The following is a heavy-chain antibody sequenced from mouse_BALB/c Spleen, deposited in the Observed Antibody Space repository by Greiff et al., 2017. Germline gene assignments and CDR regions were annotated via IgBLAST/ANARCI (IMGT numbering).Heavy chain of an antibody. CDR1: GFTFSSYA. CDR3: ASHGYYFDY. Sequence: EVQGVESGGGLVKPGGSLKLSCAASGFTFSSYAMSWVRQTPEKRLEWVASISSGGSTYYPDSVKGRFTISRDNARNILYLQMSSLRSEDTAMYYCASHGYYFDYWGQGTTLTVSS. J-gene: IGHJ2*01. CDR2: ISSGGST. V-gene: IGHV5-6-5*01.